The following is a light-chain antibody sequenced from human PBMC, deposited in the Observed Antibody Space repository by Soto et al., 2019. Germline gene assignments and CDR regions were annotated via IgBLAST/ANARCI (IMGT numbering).Light chain of an antibody. Sequence: EIVMTQSPGTLSLSPGERATLSCRASQSVSRYLGWYQQKPGQAPTLLIYDASNRATGIPARFSGSGSGPDFTLTISSLEPEDFAVYYCQQRSKWPLTFGGGTKVETK. CDR1: QSVSRY. CDR3: QQRSKWPLT. J-gene: IGKJ4*01. CDR2: DAS. V-gene: IGKV3-11*01.